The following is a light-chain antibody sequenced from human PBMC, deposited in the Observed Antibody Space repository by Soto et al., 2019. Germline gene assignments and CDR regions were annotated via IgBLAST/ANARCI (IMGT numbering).Light chain of an antibody. CDR3: SSFADSSARDYV. CDR2: DVS. J-gene: IGLJ1*01. Sequence: QSVLTQPPSASGSPGQSVTISCTGTSSDVGGYRYVSWYQQHPGKAPKLLIYDVSSRPSGVSSRFSGSKSGNTASLTISGLQADDESHYYCSSFADSSARDYVFGGGTKLTVL. CDR1: SSDVGGYRY. V-gene: IGLV2-14*01.